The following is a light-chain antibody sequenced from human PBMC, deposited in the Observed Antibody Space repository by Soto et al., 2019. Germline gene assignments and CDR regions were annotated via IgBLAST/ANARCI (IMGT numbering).Light chain of an antibody. CDR2: YNN. CDR3: AAWDDSMYGWV. V-gene: IGLV1-44*01. J-gene: IGLJ3*02. Sequence: QSVLTQPPSASGTPGQRVTISCSGSSSNIGSNTVNWYQQLPGTAPTLLIYYNNQRPSGVPDRFSGSKSGTSASLAISGLKSEAEAHYYCAAWDDSMYGWVFGGGTKLTVL. CDR1: SSNIGSNT.